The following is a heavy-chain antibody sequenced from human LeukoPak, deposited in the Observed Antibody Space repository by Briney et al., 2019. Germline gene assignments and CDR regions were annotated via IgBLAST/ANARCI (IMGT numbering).Heavy chain of an antibody. CDR1: GFTFSSHW. J-gene: IGHJ4*02. CDR3: AKGVSSPLYYFDY. CDR2: INSDGSSI. Sequence: GGSLRLSCAASGFTFSSHWMHWVRQAPGKGLVWVSRINSDGSSISYADSVKGRFTISRDNAKNTLYLQMNSLRAEDTAVYFCAKGVSSPLYYFDYWGQGALVTVSS. D-gene: IGHD6-13*01. V-gene: IGHV3-74*01.